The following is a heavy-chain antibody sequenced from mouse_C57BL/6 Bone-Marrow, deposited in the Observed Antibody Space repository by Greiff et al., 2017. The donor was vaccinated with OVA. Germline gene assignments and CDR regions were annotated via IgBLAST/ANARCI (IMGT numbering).Heavy chain of an antibody. CDR1: GYTFPSYW. V-gene: IGHV1-69*01. D-gene: IGHD2-1*01. CDR2: IDPSDSYT. J-gene: IGHJ2*01. CDR3: ARSSYYGNYRDY. Sequence: QVQLQQPGAELVMPGASVKLSCKASGYTFPSYWMHWVKQRPGQGLEWIGVIDPSDSYTNYNQKFKGKSTLTVDKSSSTAYMQLSSLTSEDSAVYYYARSSYYGNYRDYWGQGTTLTVSS.